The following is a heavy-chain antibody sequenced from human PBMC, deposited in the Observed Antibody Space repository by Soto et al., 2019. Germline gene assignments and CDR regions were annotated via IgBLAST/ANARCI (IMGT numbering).Heavy chain of an antibody. J-gene: IGHJ4*02. Sequence: SETLSLTCTVSGGSISSGDYYWSWIRQPPGKGLEWIGYIYYSGSTYYNPSLKSRVTISVDTSKNQFSLKLSSVTAADTAVYYCARDSPYYDFWSGYHPLDYWGKGTLVTVSS. V-gene: IGHV4-30-4*01. CDR1: GGSISSGDYY. D-gene: IGHD3-3*01. CDR2: IYYSGST. CDR3: ARDSPYYDFWSGYHPLDY.